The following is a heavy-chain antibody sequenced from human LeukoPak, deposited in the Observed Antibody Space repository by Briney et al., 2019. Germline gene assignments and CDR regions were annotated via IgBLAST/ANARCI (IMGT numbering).Heavy chain of an antibody. D-gene: IGHD5-12*01. V-gene: IGHV4-59*01. CDR3: ARVVYSGYDFRGAMDV. J-gene: IGHJ6*03. Sequence: SETLSLTCTVSGGSISYYYWSWIRQPPGKGLEWIGSIYYSGSTNHNPSLKSRVTISVDTSKNQFSLKLSSVTAADTAVYYCARVVYSGYDFRGAMDVWGKGTTVTVSS. CDR2: IYYSGST. CDR1: GGSISYYY.